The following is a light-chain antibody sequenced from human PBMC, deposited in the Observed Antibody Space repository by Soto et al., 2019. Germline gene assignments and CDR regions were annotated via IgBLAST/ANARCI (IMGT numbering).Light chain of an antibody. V-gene: IGKV3-11*01. CDR1: QSVSSY. CDR3: QQRSNWPST. CDR2: DAS. J-gene: IGKJ4*01. Sequence: EIVLTQSPATLSLSPGDRAALSCRASQSVSSYLAWYQQKPGQAPRLLIYDASKRATGIPARFSGSGSGTDFTLTISSLEPEDVAVYFCQQRSNWPSTFGGGTKVEI.